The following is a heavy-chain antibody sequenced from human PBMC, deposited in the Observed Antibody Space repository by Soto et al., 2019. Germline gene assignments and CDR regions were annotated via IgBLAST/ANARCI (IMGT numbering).Heavy chain of an antibody. D-gene: IGHD3-22*01. CDR2: ISGSTGKT. V-gene: IGHV1-18*01. J-gene: IGHJ4*02. CDR1: GYPFSSYG. CDR3: ARGHDFDSSGPDDY. Sequence: QVQLVQSGAEVKKPGAPVKVSCKASGYPFSSYGFSWARQAPGQGLEWMGWISGSTGKTKYAQRVQGRVTMTTDAATSTAYIELRSLRSDDTAMYYCARGHDFDSSGPDDYWGQGTLVIVSS.